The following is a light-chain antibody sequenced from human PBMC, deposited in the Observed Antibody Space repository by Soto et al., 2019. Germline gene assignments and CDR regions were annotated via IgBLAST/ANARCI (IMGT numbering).Light chain of an antibody. Sequence: EIVLTQSPATLSLSPGERATLSCRASQSVSSYLAWYQQKPGQAPRLLIYDASNRAPGIPARFSGSGSGTDFTLTISSLEPEDFAVYYCQQRSNWLTFGGGNKVEIK. J-gene: IGKJ4*01. CDR2: DAS. CDR3: QQRSNWLT. CDR1: QSVSSY. V-gene: IGKV3-11*01.